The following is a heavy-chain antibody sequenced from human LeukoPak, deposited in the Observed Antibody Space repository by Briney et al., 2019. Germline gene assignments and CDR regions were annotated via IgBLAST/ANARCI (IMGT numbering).Heavy chain of an antibody. Sequence: GGSLRLSCAASGFTFISYWMRWVRQAPGKGLVWVSRIYSDGSTTSYAASVKGRFTISRDTAKNTLYLQMNSLRAEDTAVYYCARGHHYYDSSAYYYWGQGTLVTVSS. J-gene: IGHJ4*02. CDR3: ARGHHYYDSSAYYY. V-gene: IGHV3-74*01. CDR1: GFTFISYW. D-gene: IGHD3-22*01. CDR2: IYSDGSTT.